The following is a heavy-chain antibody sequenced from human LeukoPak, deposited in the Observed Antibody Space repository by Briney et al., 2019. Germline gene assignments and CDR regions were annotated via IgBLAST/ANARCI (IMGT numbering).Heavy chain of an antibody. J-gene: IGHJ4*02. V-gene: IGHV3-9*01. CDR1: GFTFDNYA. Sequence: GGSLRLPCAASGFTFDNYAMHWVRQAPGKGLEWLSIISWNSGYIGYADSVKGRFTISRDNAKKSLDLQMNSLRAEDTAFYYCAKVRGTYSSGYFFDYWGQGTLVTVSS. CDR2: ISWNSGYI. D-gene: IGHD6-19*01. CDR3: AKVRGTYSSGYFFDY.